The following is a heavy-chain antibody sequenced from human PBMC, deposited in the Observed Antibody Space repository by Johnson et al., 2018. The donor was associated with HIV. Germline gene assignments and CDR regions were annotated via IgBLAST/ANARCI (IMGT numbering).Heavy chain of an antibody. Sequence: EVQLVESGGALVKPGGSLRLSCAASGFTFDDYAMHWVRQAPGKGLEWVSGISWNSGSIGYADSVKGRFTISRDNAKNSLYLQMNSLRTEDTALYYCAKDLTMYSSSSAAFDIWGQGTMVTVSS. CDR1: GFTFDDYA. J-gene: IGHJ3*02. CDR3: AKDLTMYSSSSAAFDI. D-gene: IGHD6-6*01. CDR2: ISWNSGSI. V-gene: IGHV3-9*01.